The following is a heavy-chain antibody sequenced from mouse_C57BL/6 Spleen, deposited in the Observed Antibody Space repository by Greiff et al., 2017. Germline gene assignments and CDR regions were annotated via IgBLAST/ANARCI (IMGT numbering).Heavy chain of an antibody. CDR1: GYTFTDYY. CDR3: ERSPYGYYAMDY. Sequence: VQLQQSGPELVKPGASVKISCKASGYTFTDYYMNWVKQSHGKSLEWIGDINPNNGGTSYNQKFKGKATLTVDKSSSTAYMELRSLTSEDSAVYYCERSPYGYYAMDYWGQGTSVTVSS. CDR2: INPNNGGT. D-gene: IGHD2-10*02. J-gene: IGHJ4*01. V-gene: IGHV1-26*01.